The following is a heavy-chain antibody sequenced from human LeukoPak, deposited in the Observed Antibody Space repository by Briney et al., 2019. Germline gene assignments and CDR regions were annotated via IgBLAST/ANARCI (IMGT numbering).Heavy chain of an antibody. Sequence: PGGSLRLSCAASGFTFSSYAMSWVRQAPGKGLEWVSAISGSGGSTYYADSVKGRFTISRSNSKNTVYLQMNSLRVEDTAVHYCAKDASTIAEVIAQPDYWGQGTLVTVSS. V-gene: IGHV3-23*01. CDR3: AKDASTIAEVIAQPDY. CDR2: ISGSGGST. CDR1: GFTFSSYA. D-gene: IGHD2-21*01. J-gene: IGHJ4*02.